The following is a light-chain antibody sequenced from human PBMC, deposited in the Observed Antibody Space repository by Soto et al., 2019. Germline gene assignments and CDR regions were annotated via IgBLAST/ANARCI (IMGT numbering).Light chain of an antibody. CDR1: QSISSY. J-gene: IGKJ5*01. CDR3: QQTNSFSIT. V-gene: IGKV1-39*01. CDR2: AAS. Sequence: DIQMTQSPSSLSASVGDRVTITCRASQSISSYLNWYQQKPGKAPKLLIYAASSLQSGVPSRFSGSGSGTDFTLTISSLQPEDFATYYCQQTNSFSITFGQGTRLEIK.